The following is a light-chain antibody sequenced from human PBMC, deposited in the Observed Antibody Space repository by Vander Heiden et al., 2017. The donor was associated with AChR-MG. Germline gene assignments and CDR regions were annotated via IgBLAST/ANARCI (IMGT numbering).Light chain of an antibody. CDR1: QGISNY. CDR3: QRDNSAPFT. J-gene: IGKJ3*01. V-gene: IGKV1-27*01. CDR2: AAS. Sequence: DIQMTQSPYSLSASVGDRVTITCRASQGISNYLAWYRQKPGKVPELLIYAASTLQSGVPSRFSRSGSGTDFSLTIISLQPEDVATYYCQRDNSAPFTFGHGTKVDLK.